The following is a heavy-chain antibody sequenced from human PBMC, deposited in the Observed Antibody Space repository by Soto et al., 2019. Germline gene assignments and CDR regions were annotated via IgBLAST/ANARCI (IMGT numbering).Heavy chain of an antibody. CDR1: GGTFSSYT. J-gene: IGHJ4*02. CDR2: IIPVLGTA. D-gene: IGHD3-10*01. CDR3: ARGSEGTYNYFDY. V-gene: IGHV1-69*01. Sequence: QVQLVQSGAEVKKPGSSVRVSCKASGGTFSSYTITWVRQAPGQGLEWMGGIIPVLGTANYAQKFQGSVTMTSDESTSTAYRELSSLRSEDTAVYYCARGSEGTYNYFDYWGQGALITVSS.